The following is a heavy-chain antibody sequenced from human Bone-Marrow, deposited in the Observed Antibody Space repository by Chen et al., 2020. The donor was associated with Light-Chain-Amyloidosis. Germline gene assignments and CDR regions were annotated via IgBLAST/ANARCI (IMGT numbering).Heavy chain of an antibody. Sequence: EVQLVESGGGLVQSGRSLTLSCAASGFTLSSYWMHWVRQAPGKGLVWVSHINGAGSGTDYADYVTGRFIISRDNTKNTLYLQMNSLGVEDTAVYYCARSLGPYGMDVWGQGTTVTVSS. CDR3: ARSLGPYGMDV. V-gene: IGHV3-74*01. CDR1: GFTLSSYW. CDR2: INGAGSGT. D-gene: IGHD1-26*01. J-gene: IGHJ6*02.